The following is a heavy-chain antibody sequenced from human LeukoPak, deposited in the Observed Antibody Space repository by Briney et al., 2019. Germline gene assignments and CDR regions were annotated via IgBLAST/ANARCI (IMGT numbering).Heavy chain of an antibody. D-gene: IGHD3-10*01. CDR2: MYYSGST. J-gene: IGHJ4*02. CDR1: GGSISSYY. Sequence: SETLSLTCTVSGGSISSYYWGWVRQPPGKGLEWIGSMYYSGSTYYNPSLKSRVAISVDTSKNQFSLKLSSVTAADTAVYYCARDLTMVRGVGYFDYWGQGTLVTVSS. CDR3: ARDLTMVRGVGYFDY. V-gene: IGHV4-39*07.